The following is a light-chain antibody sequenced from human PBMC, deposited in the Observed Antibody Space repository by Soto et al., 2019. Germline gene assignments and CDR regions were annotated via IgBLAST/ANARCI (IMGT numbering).Light chain of an antibody. CDR2: NNN. CDR3: ATWNNSFSGSLV. CDR1: SPNIGGNY. V-gene: IGLV1-47*02. J-gene: IGLJ1*01. Sequence: QSVVTQPPSASGTPGQRVTISCSGSSPNIGGNYVYWYQHLPGTAPRLLIYNNNQRSSGVPDRFSGSKSCPSASLANNGLRSEDDADYYCATWNNSFSGSLVYGTGTKVTAL.